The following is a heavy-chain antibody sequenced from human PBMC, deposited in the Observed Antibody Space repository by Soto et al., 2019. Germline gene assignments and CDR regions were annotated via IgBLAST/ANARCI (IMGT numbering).Heavy chain of an antibody. J-gene: IGHJ3*02. CDR3: ARDRRDYGDAFDI. CDR2: IWYDGSNK. D-gene: IGHD4-17*01. Sequence: GGSLRLSCAASGFTFSSYGMHWVRQAPGKGLEWVAVIWYDGSNKYYADSVKGRFTISRDNSKNTLYLQMNSLRAEDTAVYYCARDRRDYGDAFDIWGQGTMVTVSS. CDR1: GFTFSSYG. V-gene: IGHV3-33*01.